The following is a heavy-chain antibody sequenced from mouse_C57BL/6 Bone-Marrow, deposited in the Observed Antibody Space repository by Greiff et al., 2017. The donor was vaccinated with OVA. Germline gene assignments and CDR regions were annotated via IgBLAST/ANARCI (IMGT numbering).Heavy chain of an antibody. J-gene: IGHJ1*03. V-gene: IGHV5-9-1*02. Sequence: EVQRVESGAGLVKPGGSLKLSCAASGFTFSSYAMSWVRQTPEKRLEWVAYISSGGDYIYYADTVKGRFTISRDNARNTLYLQMSSLKSEDTAMYYCSTPCPWYFDVWGTGTTVTVSS. CDR3: STPCPWYFDV. CDR2: ISSGGDYI. CDR1: GFTFSSYA.